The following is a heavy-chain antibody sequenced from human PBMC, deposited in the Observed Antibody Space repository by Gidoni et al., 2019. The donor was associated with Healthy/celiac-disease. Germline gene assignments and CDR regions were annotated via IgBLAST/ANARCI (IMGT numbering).Heavy chain of an antibody. CDR2: INPNSGGT. CDR1: GYTFTGYY. CDR3: ARDPHSAGP. J-gene: IGHJ5*02. Sequence: GYTFTGYYMHWVRQAPGQGLEWMGWINPNSGGTNYAEKFQGRVTMTRDTSISTGYMERSRLRSDDTAVYYCARDPHSAGPWGQGTLVTVAS. V-gene: IGHV1-2*02.